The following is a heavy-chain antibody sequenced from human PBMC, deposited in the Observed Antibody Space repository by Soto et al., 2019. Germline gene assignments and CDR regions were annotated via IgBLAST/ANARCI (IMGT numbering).Heavy chain of an antibody. CDR2: ISGSGGST. J-gene: IGHJ6*02. Sequence: HPGGSLRLSCAASGFTFSSYAMSWVRQAPGKGLEWVSAISGSGGSTYYADSVKGRFTISRDNSKNTLYLQVNSLRAEDTAVYYCAKDGDSYGLHYYYYYGMDVWGQGTTVTVSS. CDR3: AKDGDSYGLHYYYYYGMDV. CDR1: GFTFSSYA. V-gene: IGHV3-23*01. D-gene: IGHD5-18*01.